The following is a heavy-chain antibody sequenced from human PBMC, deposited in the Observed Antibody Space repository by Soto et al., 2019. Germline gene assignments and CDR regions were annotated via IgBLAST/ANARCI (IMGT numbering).Heavy chain of an antibody. CDR2: ISYDGSNK. CDR1: GFTFSSYA. V-gene: IGHV3-30-3*01. J-gene: IGHJ5*02. Sequence: GGSLRLSCAASGFTFSSYAMHWVRQAPGKGLEWVAVISYDGSNKYYADSVKGRFTISRDNSKNTLYLQMDSLRAEDTAVYYCAKGQSTYYDFWSRYYDWFDPWGQGTLVTVSS. CDR3: AKGQSTYYDFWSRYYDWFDP. D-gene: IGHD3-3*01.